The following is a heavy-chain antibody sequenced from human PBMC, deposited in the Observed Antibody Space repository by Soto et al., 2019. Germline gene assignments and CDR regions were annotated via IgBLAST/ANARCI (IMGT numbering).Heavy chain of an antibody. Sequence: GGSLRLSCAASGFTFSSYAMSWVRQAPGKGLEWVSVIGDSGGSYYADSVKGRFTISRDNSKNTLYLQMNSLRAEDTAVYYCAKQYDSSGYYEIEYWGQGTQVTVSS. CDR1: GFTFSSYA. CDR2: IGDSGGS. D-gene: IGHD3-22*01. CDR3: AKQYDSSGYYEIEY. V-gene: IGHV3-23*01. J-gene: IGHJ4*02.